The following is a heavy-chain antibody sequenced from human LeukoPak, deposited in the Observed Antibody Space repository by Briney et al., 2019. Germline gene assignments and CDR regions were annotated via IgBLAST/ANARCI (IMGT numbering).Heavy chain of an antibody. J-gene: IGHJ4*02. CDR2: IHYSGST. V-gene: IGHV4-59*01. Sequence: SETLSLTCTVSGGSISSYYWSWIRQSPGKGLEWIGYIHYSGSTDYNPSLKSRVTISVDTSKNQFSLNLTSVTAADTAVYYCAKTARLRYFEYWGQGTLVTVSS. CDR3: AKTARLRYFEY. D-gene: IGHD3-9*01. CDR1: GGSISSYY.